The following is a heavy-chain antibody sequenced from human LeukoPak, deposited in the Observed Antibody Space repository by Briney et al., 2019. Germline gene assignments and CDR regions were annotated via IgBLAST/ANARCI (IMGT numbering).Heavy chain of an antibody. V-gene: IGHV4-59*01. D-gene: IGHD3-10*01. J-gene: IGHJ4*02. CDR2: IYYSGST. CDR1: GGSISSYY. Sequence: SETLSLTCTVSGGSISSYYWSWIRQPPGKGLEWIGYIYYSGSTNYNPSLKSRVTISVDTSKNQFSLKLSSVTAADTAVYYCAREGNSYGSRRFDYWGQGTLVTVSS. CDR3: AREGNSYGSRRFDY.